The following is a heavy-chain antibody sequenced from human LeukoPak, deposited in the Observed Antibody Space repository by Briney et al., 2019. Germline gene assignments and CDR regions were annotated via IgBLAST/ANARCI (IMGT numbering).Heavy chain of an antibody. CDR3: SKGILKRGTYFAY. Sequence: GGSLRLSCAASGFTFSSSSMNWVRQAPGKGLEWVSYISSSSSTIYYADSVKGRFTISRDNANPSQYLQMNSRKGEDTPGYCCSKGILKRGTYFAYGGQRPLSPSPQ. V-gene: IGHV3-48*01. CDR1: GFTFSSSS. CDR2: ISSSSSTI. J-gene: IGHJ4*02. D-gene: IGHD3-16*01.